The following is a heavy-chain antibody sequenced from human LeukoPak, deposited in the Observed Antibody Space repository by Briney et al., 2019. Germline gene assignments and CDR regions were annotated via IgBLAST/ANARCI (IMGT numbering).Heavy chain of an antibody. CDR3: ARNNYGSRSDLDY. Sequence: GGSLRLSCAASGFTFSSYRMNWVRQAPGKGLEWVSSISSSSSYIYYTDSVKGRFTISRDNSKNTLYLQMNSLRAEDTAVYYCARNNYGSRSDLDYWGQGTLVTVSS. CDR1: GFTFSSYR. J-gene: IGHJ4*02. D-gene: IGHD3-10*01. CDR2: ISSSSSYI. V-gene: IGHV3-21*01.